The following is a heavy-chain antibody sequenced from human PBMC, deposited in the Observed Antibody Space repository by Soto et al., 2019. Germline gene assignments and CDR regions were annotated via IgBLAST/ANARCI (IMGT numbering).Heavy chain of an antibody. CDR1: GYTFSSYY. CDR3: ARDFVCSGEDCYSGYAY. Sequence: ASVKVSCKASGYTFSSYYMNWVRQAPGQGLEWLGIINPSGGYTTYAQRFLGRVTMTSDTSTSTVHMELGSLTSEDTAVYYCARDFVCSGEDCYSGYAYWGQGILVTVSS. J-gene: IGHJ4*02. CDR2: INPSGGYT. V-gene: IGHV1-46*01. D-gene: IGHD2-21*02.